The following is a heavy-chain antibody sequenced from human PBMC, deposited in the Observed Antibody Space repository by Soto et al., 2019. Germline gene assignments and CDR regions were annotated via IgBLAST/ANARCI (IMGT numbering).Heavy chain of an antibody. J-gene: IGHJ4*02. D-gene: IGHD6-19*01. CDR3: AREAVSGRTGFDY. V-gene: IGHV1-69*05. CDR1: GGTFSSYA. Sequence: ASVKVSCKASGGTFSSYAISWVRQAPGQGLEWMGGIIPIFGTANYAQKFQGRVTMTTDTSTSTAYMELRSLRSDDTAVYYCAREAVSGRTGFDYWGQGTLVTVSS. CDR2: IIPIFGTA.